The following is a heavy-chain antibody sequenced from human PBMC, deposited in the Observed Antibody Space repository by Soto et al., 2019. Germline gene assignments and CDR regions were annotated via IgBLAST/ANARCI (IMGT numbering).Heavy chain of an antibody. CDR1: GGSFSGYY. CDR3: ARSETSRDYYFDY. CDR2: INHSGST. V-gene: IGHV4-34*01. J-gene: IGHJ4*02. Sequence: SETLSLTCAVYGGSFSGYYWSWIRQPPGKGLEWIGEINHSGSTNYNPSLKSRVTLSVDTSKNQFSLKLSSVTAADTAVYYCARSETSRDYYFDYWGQGTLVTVSS.